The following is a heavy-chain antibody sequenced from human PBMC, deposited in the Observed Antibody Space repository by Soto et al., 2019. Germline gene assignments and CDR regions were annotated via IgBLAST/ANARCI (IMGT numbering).Heavy chain of an antibody. CDR1: GYTFTGYY. J-gene: IGHJ6*02. Sequence: ASVKVSCKASGYTFTGYYMHWVRQAPGQGLEWMGWINPNSGGTNYAQKFQGWVTMTRDTSFSTAYMELSRLRSDDTAVYYCARDGAGGSSSSEYYYYYGMDVWGQGTTVTVSS. CDR2: INPNSGGT. D-gene: IGHD6-6*01. V-gene: IGHV1-2*04. CDR3: ARDGAGGSSSSEYYYYYGMDV.